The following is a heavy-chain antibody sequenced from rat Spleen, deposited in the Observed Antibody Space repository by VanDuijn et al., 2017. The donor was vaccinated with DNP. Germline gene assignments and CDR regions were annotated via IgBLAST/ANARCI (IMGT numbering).Heavy chain of an antibody. CDR3: ARQLYLPLFDY. CDR2: IMDDGSGT. D-gene: IGHD1-2*01. V-gene: IGHV5-17*01. Sequence: EVQLVESGGGLVQPGTSLKLSCAASGFSFSDYAMAWVRQSPKKGLEWVGNIMDDGSGTYYRDSVKGRFTISRDNAKSALFLQMNSLRSEDTATYYCARQLYLPLFDYWGQGVMVTVSS. J-gene: IGHJ2*01. CDR1: GFSFSDYA.